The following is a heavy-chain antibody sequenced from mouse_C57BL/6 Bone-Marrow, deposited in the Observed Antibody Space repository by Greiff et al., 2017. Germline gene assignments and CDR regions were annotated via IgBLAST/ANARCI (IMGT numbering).Heavy chain of an antibody. CDR1: GFNIKDDY. CDR3: TTRSLPFYY. CDR2: IDPENGDT. J-gene: IGHJ2*01. Sequence: EVQLQQSGAELVRPGASVKLSCTASGFNIKDDYMHWVKQRPEQGLEWIGWIDPENGDTEYASKFQGKATITADTSSNTAYLQLSSLTSEDTAVYYCTTRSLPFYYWGQGTTLTVSS. V-gene: IGHV14-4*01.